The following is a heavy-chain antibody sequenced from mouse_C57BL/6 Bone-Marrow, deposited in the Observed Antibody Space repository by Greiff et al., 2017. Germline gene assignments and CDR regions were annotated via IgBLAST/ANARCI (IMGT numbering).Heavy chain of an antibody. J-gene: IGHJ3*01. CDR2: ISSGGSYT. CDR1: GFTFSSYG. Sequence: EVKLEESGGDLVKPGGSLKLSCAASGFTFSSYGLSWVRQTPDKRLSWVATISSGGSYTYYPDSVKGRFTISRDNAKNTLYLQMSSLKSEDTAMYYCARREGWFAYWGQGTLVTVSA. CDR3: ARREGWFAY. V-gene: IGHV5-6*02.